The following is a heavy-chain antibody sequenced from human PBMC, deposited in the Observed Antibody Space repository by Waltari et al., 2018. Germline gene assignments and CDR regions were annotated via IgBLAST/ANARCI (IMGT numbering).Heavy chain of an antibody. CDR3: ARLRRGIGYCSGGSCSEDYHGMDV. CDR2: IYYSGST. CDR1: GGSISSYY. V-gene: IGHV4-59*01. J-gene: IGHJ6*02. D-gene: IGHD2-15*01. Sequence: QVQLQESGPGLVKPSETLSLTCTVSGGSISSYYWSWIRQPPGKGLEWIGYIYYSGSTNYNPSLKSRVTISVDTSKNQFSLKLSSVTAADTAVYYCARLRRGIGYCSGGSCSEDYHGMDVWGQGTTVTVSS.